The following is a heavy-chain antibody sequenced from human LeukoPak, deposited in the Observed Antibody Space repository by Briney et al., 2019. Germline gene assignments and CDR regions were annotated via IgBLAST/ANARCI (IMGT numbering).Heavy chain of an antibody. Sequence: KPSETLSLTCAVSGYSISSGDYWGWIRQSPGKGLEWLGSIYHSGSTHYNPSVKSRVTISVDTPKNQFSLSLNSVTAADTAVYYCARNHSTQGYFDYWGQGTLVTVSS. CDR1: GYSISSGDY. CDR3: ARNHSTQGYFDY. J-gene: IGHJ4*02. CDR2: IYHSGST. V-gene: IGHV4-38-2*01. D-gene: IGHD2-2*01.